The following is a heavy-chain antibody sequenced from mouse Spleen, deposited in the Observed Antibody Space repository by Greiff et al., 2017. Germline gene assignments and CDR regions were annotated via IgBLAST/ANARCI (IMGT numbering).Heavy chain of an antibody. Sequence: VQLQQPGAELVMPGASVKLSCKASGYTFTSYWMHWVKQRPGQGLEWIGEIDPSDSYTNYNQKFKGKATLTVDKSSSTAYMQLSSLTSEDSAVYYCARDVVTTDYWGQGTTLTVSS. CDR3: ARDVVTTDY. D-gene: IGHD2-2*01. V-gene: IGHV1-69*01. CDR2: IDPSDSYT. CDR1: GYTFTSYW. J-gene: IGHJ2*01.